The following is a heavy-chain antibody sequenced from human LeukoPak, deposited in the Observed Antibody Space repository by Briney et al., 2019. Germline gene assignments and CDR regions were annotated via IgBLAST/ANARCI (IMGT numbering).Heavy chain of an antibody. Sequence: PSETLSLTCTVSGGSISSSSYYWGWIRQPPGKGLEWIGSIYYSGSTYYNPSLESRVTISVDTSKNQFSLKLSSVTAADTAVYYCARDIAVVPAAMGENNWFDPWGQGTLVTVSS. CDR1: GGSISSSSYY. J-gene: IGHJ5*02. CDR3: ARDIAVVPAAMGENNWFDP. CDR2: IYYSGST. D-gene: IGHD2-2*01. V-gene: IGHV4-39*07.